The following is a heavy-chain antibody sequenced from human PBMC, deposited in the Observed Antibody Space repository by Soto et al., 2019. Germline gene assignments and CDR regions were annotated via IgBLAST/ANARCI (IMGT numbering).Heavy chain of an antibody. J-gene: IGHJ4*02. CDR1: GYSFTNYW. V-gene: IGHV5-51*01. CDR3: ARLVNIFDFDY. Sequence: GESLKISCKCSGYSFTNYWIGWVRQMPGKGLEWMGIIYVGDSDTRYSPSFQGQVTISADKSISTAYLQWSSLKASDTAMYYCARLVNIFDFDYWGQGTLVTVSS. D-gene: IGHD2-21*01. CDR2: IYVGDSDT.